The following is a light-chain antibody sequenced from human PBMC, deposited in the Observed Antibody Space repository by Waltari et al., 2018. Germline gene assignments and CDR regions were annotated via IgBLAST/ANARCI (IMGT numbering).Light chain of an antibody. CDR3: QQSYSTPPT. Sequence: DIQMTQSPSSLSASVGDRVTITCRASQSISTFLNCYQQKPGKAPNRLIYGASSLHTGVPSMFSGSGSGTDFTLTITSLQPEDFATYYCQQSYSTPPTFGQGTKLDIK. V-gene: IGKV1-39*01. CDR1: QSISTF. CDR2: GAS. J-gene: IGKJ2*01.